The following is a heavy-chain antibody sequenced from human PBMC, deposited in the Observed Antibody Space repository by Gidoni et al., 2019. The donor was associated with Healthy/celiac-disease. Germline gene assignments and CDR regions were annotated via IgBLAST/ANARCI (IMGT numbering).Heavy chain of an antibody. D-gene: IGHD3-10*01. CDR2: INHSGST. CDR3: AIGTYYGSGSYHSPFDY. V-gene: IGHV4-34*01. Sequence: QVQLQQWGAGLLKPSETLSLTCAVYGGSFSGYYWRWIRQPPGKGLEWIGEINHSGSTNYNPSLKSRVTISVDTSKNQFSLKLSSVTAADTAVYYCAIGTYYGSGSYHSPFDYWGQGTLVTVSS. CDR1: GGSFSGYY. J-gene: IGHJ4*02.